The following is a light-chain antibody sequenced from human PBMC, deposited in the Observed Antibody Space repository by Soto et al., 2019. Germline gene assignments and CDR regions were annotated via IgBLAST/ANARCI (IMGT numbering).Light chain of an antibody. Sequence: QSALTQPASVSGSPGQSITISCNGTSSDVGNYNLVSWYQQESGRAPKLIIYEGTKRPSGISNRFSGSKSGNTASLTISGLQVDDEAAYYCCSYAASNVVFGGGTKLTVL. V-gene: IGLV2-23*01. CDR3: CSYAASNVV. CDR1: SSDVGNYNL. CDR2: EGT. J-gene: IGLJ2*01.